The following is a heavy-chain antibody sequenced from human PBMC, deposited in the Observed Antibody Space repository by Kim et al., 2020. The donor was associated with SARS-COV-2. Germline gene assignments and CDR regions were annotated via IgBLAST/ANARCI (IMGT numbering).Heavy chain of an antibody. V-gene: IGHV4-34*01. D-gene: IGHD1-26*01. CDR3: ARGEQWELYSEYFQH. J-gene: IGHJ1*01. CDR2: INHSGST. CDR1: GGSFSGYY. Sequence: SETLSLTCAVYGGSFSGYYWSWIRQPPGKGLEWIGEINHSGSTNYNPSLKSRVTISVDTSKNQFSLKLSSVTAADTAVYYCARGEQWELYSEYFQHWGQGTLVTVSS.